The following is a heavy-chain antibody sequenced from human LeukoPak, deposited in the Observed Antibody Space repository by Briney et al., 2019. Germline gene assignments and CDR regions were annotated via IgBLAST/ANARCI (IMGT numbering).Heavy chain of an antibody. Sequence: PSETLSLTCAVYGGSFSGYFWSWIRQPPGKGLDWIGEINHSRNTNYNPSLKSRATISVDTSKSQFSLKLSSVTAADTAVYYCARRYDDLVSPLNDWGRGTLVTVS. CDR1: GGSFSGYF. D-gene: IGHD3/OR15-3a*01. CDR2: INHSRNT. V-gene: IGHV4-34*01. J-gene: IGHJ4*02. CDR3: ARRYDDLVSPLND.